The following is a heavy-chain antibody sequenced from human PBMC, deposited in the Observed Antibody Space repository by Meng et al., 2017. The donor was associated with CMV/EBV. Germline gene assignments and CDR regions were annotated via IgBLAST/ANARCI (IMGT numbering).Heavy chain of an antibody. Sequence: SETLSLTCAVYGGSFSGYYWSWIRQPPGKGLEWIGEINHSGSTNHNPSLKSRVTISVDTSKNQFSLKLSSVTAADTAVYYCARGRKTYCSSTSCYRYGMDVWGQGTTVTVSS. CDR2: INHSGST. CDR3: ARGRKTYCSSTSCYRYGMDV. CDR1: GGSFSGYY. D-gene: IGHD2-2*01. V-gene: IGHV4-34*01. J-gene: IGHJ6*02.